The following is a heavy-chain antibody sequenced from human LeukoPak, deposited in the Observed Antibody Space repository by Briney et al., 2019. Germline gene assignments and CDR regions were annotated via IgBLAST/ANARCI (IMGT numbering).Heavy chain of an antibody. D-gene: IGHD6-13*01. V-gene: IGHV4-59*01. CDR1: GVSISSYY. CDR2: IYYSGST. CDR3: ARGPTRIAAEVDYYFDY. Sequence: SETLSLTCTVSGVSISSYYWSWIRQPPGKGLEWIGYIYYSGSTNYNPSLKSRVTISVDTSKNQFSLKLSSVTAADTAVYYCARGPTRIAAEVDYYFDYWGQGTLVTVSS. J-gene: IGHJ4*02.